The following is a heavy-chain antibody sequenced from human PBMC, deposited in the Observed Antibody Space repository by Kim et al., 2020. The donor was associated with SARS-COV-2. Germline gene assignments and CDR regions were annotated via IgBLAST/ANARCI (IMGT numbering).Heavy chain of an antibody. J-gene: IGHJ6*02. V-gene: IGHV4-31*03. D-gene: IGHD6-13*01. CDR2: IYYSGST. CDR1: GGSISSGGYY. Sequence: SETLSLTCTVSGGSISSGGYYWSWIRQHPGKGLEWIGYIYYSGSTYYNPSLKSRVTISVDTSKNQFSLKLSSVTAADTAVYYCARDRTKENSSSWYLGMDVWGQGTTVTVSS. CDR3: ARDRTKENSSSWYLGMDV.